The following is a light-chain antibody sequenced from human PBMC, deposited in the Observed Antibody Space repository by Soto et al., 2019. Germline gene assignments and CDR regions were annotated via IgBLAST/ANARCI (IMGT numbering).Light chain of an antibody. CDR1: QTVSRDY. V-gene: IGKV3-20*01. Sequence: IVLTQSPGTLSLSPGERATLSCRASQTVSRDYLAWYHQRPGQAPRLLIYGASSRATGNPDRFSGSGSGTDFTLTISRLEPEDFAVYHCQQYGNSPPTFGQGTKLEIK. CDR2: GAS. J-gene: IGKJ1*01. CDR3: QQYGNSPPT.